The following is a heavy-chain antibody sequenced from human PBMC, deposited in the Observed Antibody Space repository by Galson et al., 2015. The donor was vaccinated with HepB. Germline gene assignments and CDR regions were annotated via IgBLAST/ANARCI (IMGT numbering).Heavy chain of an antibody. CDR3: ARVETRGMTTMPFDY. J-gene: IGHJ4*02. D-gene: IGHD5-24*01. CDR2: ISGSDTTI. Sequence: SLRLSCAASGFTINDKYMSWIRQAPGKGLEWVSYISGSDTTIYYVDSVQGRFTISRDNARNSLYLQMNSLRAEDTAVYYCARVETRGMTTMPFDYWGQGTLVTVSS. CDR1: GFTINDKY. V-gene: IGHV3-11*01.